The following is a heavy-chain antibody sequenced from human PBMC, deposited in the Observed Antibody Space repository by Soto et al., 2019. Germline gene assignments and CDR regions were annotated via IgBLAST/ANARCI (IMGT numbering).Heavy chain of an antibody. V-gene: IGHV3-33*01. Sequence: GGSLRLSCAASGFTFSSYGMHWVRQAPGKGLEWVAVIWYDGSNKYYADSVKGRFTISRDNSKSIAYLQMNSLKTEDTAVYYCTRDPQQKQYYSFRFDPWGQGTLVTVSS. CDR2: IWYDGSNK. D-gene: IGHD3-10*01. CDR3: TRDPQQKQYYSFRFDP. J-gene: IGHJ5*02. CDR1: GFTFSSYG.